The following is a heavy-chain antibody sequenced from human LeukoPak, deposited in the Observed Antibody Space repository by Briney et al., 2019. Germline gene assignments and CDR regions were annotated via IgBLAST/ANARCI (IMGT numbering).Heavy chain of an antibody. D-gene: IGHD5-24*01. CDR2: INHSGST. Sequence: GSLRLSCVASGFTFSDYTMQWVRQAPGKGLEWIGEINHSGSTNYNPSLKSRVTISVDTSKNQFSLKLSSVTAADTAVYYCARHRGDGYNFDYYYYMDVWGKGTTVTVSS. CDR3: ARHRGDGYNFDYYYYMDV. J-gene: IGHJ6*03. CDR1: GFTFSDYT. V-gene: IGHV4-34*01.